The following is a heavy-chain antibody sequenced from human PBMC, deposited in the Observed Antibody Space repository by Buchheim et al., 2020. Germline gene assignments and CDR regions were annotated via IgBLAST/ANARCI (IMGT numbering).Heavy chain of an antibody. D-gene: IGHD4-17*01. V-gene: IGHV3-23*01. CDR2: FSASGGNT. CDR1: GFTFSMYA. CDR3: AMLDYDDSTVGC. Sequence: VQLLESGGGLVQPGGSLRLSCTTSGFTFSMYAMSWVRQAPGKGLEWVSSFSASGGNTFYADSVRGRFIISRDNSKNTLSLQMHSLRADDTAIYYCAMLDYDDSTVGCWGQGTL. J-gene: IGHJ4*02.